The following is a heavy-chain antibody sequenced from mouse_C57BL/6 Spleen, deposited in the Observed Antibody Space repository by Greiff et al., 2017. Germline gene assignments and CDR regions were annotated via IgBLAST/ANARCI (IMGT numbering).Heavy chain of an antibody. CDR1: GFTFTDYY. CDR3: ARSLRTGTLDY. V-gene: IGHV7-3*01. J-gene: IGHJ2*01. CDR2: IRNKANGYTT. Sequence: EVQRVESGGGLVQPGGSLSLSCAASGFTFTDYYMSWVRQPPGKALEWLGFIRNKANGYTTEYSASVKGRFTISRDNSQSILYLQMNALRAEDSATYYCARSLRTGTLDYWGQGTTLTVSS. D-gene: IGHD4-1*01.